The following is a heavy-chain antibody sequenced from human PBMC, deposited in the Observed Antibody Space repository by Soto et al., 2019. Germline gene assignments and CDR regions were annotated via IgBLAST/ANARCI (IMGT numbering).Heavy chain of an antibody. CDR1: GFTFSSYA. J-gene: IGHJ3*02. Sequence: EVQLLESGGGLVQPGGSLRLSCAASGFTFSSYAMSWVRQAPGNGLEWVSAIIGCGGSTFYADSVMGRFTISRDNSNNTRYLKMNSLRAEDTAVYYCAKDLITMIVVVTPDAFHIWGQGTMVTVSS. CDR2: IIGCGGST. V-gene: IGHV3-23*01. CDR3: AKDLITMIVVVTPDAFHI. D-gene: IGHD3-22*01.